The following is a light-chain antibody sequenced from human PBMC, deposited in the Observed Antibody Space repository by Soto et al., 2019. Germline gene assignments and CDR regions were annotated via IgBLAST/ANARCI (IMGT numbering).Light chain of an antibody. J-gene: IGLJ1*01. CDR2: EVS. CDR3: SSYTSSSIFV. Sequence: QSVLTQPASVSGSPGQSITISCTGTSSDVGAYNYVSWYQQHPGKAPKVMIYEVSNRPSGVSNRFSGSKSGNTASLTISGLQAEDEADYYCSSYTSSSIFVFGTGTKLTVL. CDR1: SSDVGAYNY. V-gene: IGLV2-14*01.